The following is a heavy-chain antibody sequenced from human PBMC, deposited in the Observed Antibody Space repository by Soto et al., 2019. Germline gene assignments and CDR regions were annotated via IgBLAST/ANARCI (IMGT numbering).Heavy chain of an antibody. D-gene: IGHD3-10*01. J-gene: IGHJ3*02. Sequence: QLQLQESGSGLVKPSQTLSLTCAVSVGSISSGGYSWSWIRQPPGKGLEWIGYIYHSGSTYYNPSLKSRVTISVDRSKNQFSLKLSSVTAADTAVYYCARAHGSGWGAFDIWGQGTMVTVSS. CDR3: ARAHGSGWGAFDI. CDR1: VGSISSGGYS. CDR2: IYHSGST. V-gene: IGHV4-30-2*01.